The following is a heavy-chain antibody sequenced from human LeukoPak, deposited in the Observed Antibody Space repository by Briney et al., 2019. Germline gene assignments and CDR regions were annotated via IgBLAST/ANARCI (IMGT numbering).Heavy chain of an antibody. Sequence: ASVKVSCKASGYTFTSYYMHWVRQAPGQGLEWVGIINPSGGSTSYAQKFQGRVTMTRDTSTSTVYMELSSLRSEDTAVYYCARGGRVVVTAIPGGPAFDIWGQGTMVTVSS. CDR1: GYTFTSYY. CDR2: INPSGGST. J-gene: IGHJ3*02. V-gene: IGHV1-46*01. CDR3: ARGGRVVVTAIPGGPAFDI. D-gene: IGHD2-21*02.